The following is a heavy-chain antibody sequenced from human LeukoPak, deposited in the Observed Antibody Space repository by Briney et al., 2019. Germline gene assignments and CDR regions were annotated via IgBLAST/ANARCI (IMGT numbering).Heavy chain of an antibody. CDR3: ASKVQY. CDR1: GFTVSSNY. Sequence: GGSLRLSCAASGFTVSSNYMSWVRQAPGKGLEWVSVIYTGGSTYYADSVKGRFTISRDNSRNTLYLQVNSLRAEDTAVYYCASKVQYWGQGTLVTVSS. CDR2: IYTGGST. V-gene: IGHV3-53*01. D-gene: IGHD1-1*01. J-gene: IGHJ4*02.